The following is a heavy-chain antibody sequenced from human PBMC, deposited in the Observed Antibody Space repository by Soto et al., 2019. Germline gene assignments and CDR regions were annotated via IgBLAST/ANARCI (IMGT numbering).Heavy chain of an antibody. CDR2: INPGNSDT. J-gene: IGHJ6*02. D-gene: IGHD2-2*01. CDR3: ARSYCSSTSCFPGYYYYGMDV. Sequence: GESLKISCKASGYSFTSYWIAWVRQTPGKGLEWMGIINPGNSDTRYSPSFQGQVTISADWSSGTTYLQLSSLKASDTATYYCARSYCSSTSCFPGYYYYGMDVWGQGTTVTVSS. CDR1: GYSFTSYW. V-gene: IGHV5-51*01.